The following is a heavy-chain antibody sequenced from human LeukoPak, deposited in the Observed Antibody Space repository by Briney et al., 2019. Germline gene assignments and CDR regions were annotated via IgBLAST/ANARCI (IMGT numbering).Heavy chain of an antibody. D-gene: IGHD5-12*01. CDR2: ISGSGAYI. CDR3: ARDPKWLDY. J-gene: IGHJ4*02. Sequence: GGSLRLSCAASGFTFTTYTMNWVRQAPGKGLEWVSSISGSGAYIYYADSVKGRFTISRDNVKNSLYLQMNSLRAEDTAVYYCARDPKWLDYWGQGTLVTVSS. CDR1: GFTFTTYT. V-gene: IGHV3-21*01.